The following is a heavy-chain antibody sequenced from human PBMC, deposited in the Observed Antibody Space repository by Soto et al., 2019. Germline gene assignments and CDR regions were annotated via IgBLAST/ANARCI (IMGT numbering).Heavy chain of an antibody. V-gene: IGHV1-18*04. Sequence: ASVKVSCKASGYTFRSYGISWVRQAPGQGLEWVGWISAYNGDTHYAPKFQDRVTLTTETSTDTAYMELRSLRLEDTAVYYCARDWSRYYDNSGLIGFYWGQGSLVTV. CDR2: ISAYNGDT. CDR1: GYTFRSYG. CDR3: ARDWSRYYDNSGLIGFY. J-gene: IGHJ4*02. D-gene: IGHD3-22*01.